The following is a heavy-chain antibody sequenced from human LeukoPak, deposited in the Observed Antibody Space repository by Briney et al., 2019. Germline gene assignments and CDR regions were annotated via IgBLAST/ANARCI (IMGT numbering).Heavy chain of an antibody. CDR1: GNTFTSYE. J-gene: IGHJ6*03. Sequence: ASVKVSCKASGNTFTSYEFNWLRQATGQGLEWLGWMNPNMGNTGFVQKFQGRVTMTRNTSISTAYMELSSLRSEDTAVYYCAKTIAAIALRYYYMDVWGKGTTVTVSS. D-gene: IGHD6-13*01. CDR3: AKTIAAIALRYYYMDV. V-gene: IGHV1-8*01. CDR2: MNPNMGNT.